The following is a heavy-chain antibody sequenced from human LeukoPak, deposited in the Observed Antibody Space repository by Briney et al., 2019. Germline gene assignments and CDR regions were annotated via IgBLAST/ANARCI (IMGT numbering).Heavy chain of an antibody. CDR2: ISSSGSTI. V-gene: IGHV3-48*03. Sequence: GGSLRLSCAASGFTFSSYEMNWVRQAPGKGLEWVSYISSSGSTIYYADSVKGRFTISRDNAKNSLYLQMDSLRAEDTAVYYCARSSGWLTDYWGQGTLVTVSS. CDR3: ARSSGWLTDY. D-gene: IGHD6-19*01. CDR1: GFTFSSYE. J-gene: IGHJ4*02.